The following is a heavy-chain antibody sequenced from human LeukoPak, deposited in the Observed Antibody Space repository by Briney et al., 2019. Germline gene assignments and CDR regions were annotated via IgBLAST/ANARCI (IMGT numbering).Heavy chain of an antibody. CDR3: ARSDSSSWYEVFGDY. Sequence: ASVKVSCKASGGTFSSYAISWVRQAPGQGLEWMGWMNPNSGNTGYAQKFQGRVTMTRNTSISTAYMELSSLRSEDTAVYYCARSDSSSWYEVFGDYWGQGTLVTVSS. D-gene: IGHD6-13*01. J-gene: IGHJ4*02. CDR1: GGTFSSYA. V-gene: IGHV1-8*02. CDR2: MNPNSGNT.